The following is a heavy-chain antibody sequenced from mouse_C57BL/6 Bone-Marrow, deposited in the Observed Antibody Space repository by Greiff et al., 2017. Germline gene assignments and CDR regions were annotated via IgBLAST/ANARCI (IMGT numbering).Heavy chain of an antibody. D-gene: IGHD3-2*02. CDR1: GFTFSDYG. Sequence: EVQLVQSGGGLVKPGGSLKLSCAASGFTFSDYGMHWVRQAPEKGLEWVAYISSGSSTIYYADTVKGRFTISRDNAKNTLFLQMTRLRAEDTAVCYCARQLRLPSLAYWGQGTLVTVSA. CDR3: ARQLRLPSLAY. V-gene: IGHV5-17*01. CDR2: ISSGSSTI. J-gene: IGHJ3*01.